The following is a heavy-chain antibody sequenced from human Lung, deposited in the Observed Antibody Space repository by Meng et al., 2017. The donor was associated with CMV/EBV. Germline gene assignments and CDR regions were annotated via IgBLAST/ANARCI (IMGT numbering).Heavy chain of an antibody. CDR1: GFTFSSYE. J-gene: IGHJ3*02. D-gene: IGHD6-6*01. CDR3: ARDFQDLAVFEYSSFDAFDI. V-gene: IGHV3-48*03. Sequence: GGPLRPSCAAFGFTFSSYEMNWFPQAPGKGLEWVSYISSSGSTIYYADSVKGRFTISRDNAKNSLYLQMNSLRAEDTAVYYCARDFQDLAVFEYSSFDAFDISGQGTMVTVSS. CDR2: ISSSGSTI.